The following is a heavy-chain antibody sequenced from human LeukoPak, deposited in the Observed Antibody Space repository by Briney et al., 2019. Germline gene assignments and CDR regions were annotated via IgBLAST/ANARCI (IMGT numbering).Heavy chain of an antibody. J-gene: IGHJ5*02. CDR1: RGTLSRYA. V-gene: IGHV1-69*05. Sequence: SVKVSCKASRGTLSRYAISWVRQAPGQGLEWMGGIIPIFGTAKYAQQFQGRVTITTDESTSTAYMALSSLRSDDTAVYYCARYYYDSSGYYSGGNWFDPWGQGTLVTVSS. D-gene: IGHD3-22*01. CDR3: ARYYYDSSGYYSGGNWFDP. CDR2: IIPIFGTA.